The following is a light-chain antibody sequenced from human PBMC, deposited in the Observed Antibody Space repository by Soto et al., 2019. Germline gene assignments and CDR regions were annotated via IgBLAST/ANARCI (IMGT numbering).Light chain of an antibody. J-gene: IGLJ1*01. V-gene: IGLV2-18*02. Sequence: QSVLTQPPSVSGSPGQSVTISCTGTSSDIGSYNRVSWYQQPPGTAPKLMIYEVSNRPSGVPDRFSGSKSGNTASLTISGLQPEDEADYYCNSYTSGNTDVFGTGTKLTVL. CDR3: NSYTSGNTDV. CDR1: SSDIGSYNR. CDR2: EVS.